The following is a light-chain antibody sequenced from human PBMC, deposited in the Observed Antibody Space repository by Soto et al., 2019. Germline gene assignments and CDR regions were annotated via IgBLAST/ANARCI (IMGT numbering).Light chain of an antibody. Sequence: QSVLTQPAPVFGAPGQPITISCTGTRSDVGGYNFVSWYQQQTGKAPKLIIHEVSKRPSGVSNRFSGSKSGNTASLTISGLQAEDEADYYCDSYTGSSAYVFGTGTKVTVL. J-gene: IGLJ1*01. CDR3: DSYTGSSAYV. V-gene: IGLV2-14*01. CDR2: EVS. CDR1: RSDVGGYNF.